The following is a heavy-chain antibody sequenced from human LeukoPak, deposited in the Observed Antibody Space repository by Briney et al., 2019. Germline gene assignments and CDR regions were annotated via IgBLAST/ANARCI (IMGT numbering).Heavy chain of an antibody. V-gene: IGHV3-7*01. J-gene: IGHJ4*02. CDR3: TRDEAAATN. Sequence: GGSLRLSCAASGFIFSDYWMSWVRLTPGKGLEWMANIKQDGSEKYYPDSVKGRFTVSRDNAKSSLYLQMNSLRAEDTAVYYCTRDEAAATNWGQGTLVTVSS. D-gene: IGHD6-13*01. CDR2: IKQDGSEK. CDR1: GFIFSDYW.